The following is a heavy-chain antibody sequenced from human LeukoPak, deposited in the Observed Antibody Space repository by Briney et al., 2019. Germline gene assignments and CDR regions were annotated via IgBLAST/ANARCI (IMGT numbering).Heavy chain of an antibody. D-gene: IGHD6-19*01. CDR3: ARESLAVAGTILFY. CDR1: GGTFSSYA. J-gene: IGHJ4*02. Sequence: ASVKVSCKASGGTFSSYAISWVRQAPGQGLEWMGIINPSGGSTSYAQKFQGRVTMTRDTSTSTVYMELSSLRSEDTAVYYCARESLAVAGTILFYWGQGTLVTVSS. CDR2: INPSGGST. V-gene: IGHV1-46*01.